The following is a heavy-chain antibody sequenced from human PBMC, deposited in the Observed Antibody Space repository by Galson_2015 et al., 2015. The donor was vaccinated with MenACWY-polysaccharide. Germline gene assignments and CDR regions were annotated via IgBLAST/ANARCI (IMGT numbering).Heavy chain of an antibody. CDR1: GYTFTSYA. CDR3: ARDSLLNDILTGYSYYFDY. J-gene: IGHJ4*02. V-gene: IGHV1-3*01. CDR2: INAGNGNT. Sequence: SVKVSCKASGYTFTSYAMHWVRQAPGQKLEWMGWINAGNGNTKYSQKFQGRVTITRDTSASTAYMELSSLRSEDTAVYYCARDSLLNDILTGYSYYFDYWGQGTLVTVSS. D-gene: IGHD3-9*01.